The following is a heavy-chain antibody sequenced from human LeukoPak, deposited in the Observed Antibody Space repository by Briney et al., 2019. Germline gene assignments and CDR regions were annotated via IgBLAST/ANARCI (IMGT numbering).Heavy chain of an antibody. D-gene: IGHD1-26*01. Sequence: GGSLRLSCAASGFTFSSYWMSWVRQAPGKGLEWVANIKQDGSEKYYVDSAKGRFTISRDNAKNSLYLQMNSLRAEDTAVYYCAREISGSYLFYYYYMDVWGKGTTVAVSS. V-gene: IGHV3-7*01. J-gene: IGHJ6*03. CDR1: GFTFSSYW. CDR3: AREISGSYLFYYYYMDV. CDR2: IKQDGSEK.